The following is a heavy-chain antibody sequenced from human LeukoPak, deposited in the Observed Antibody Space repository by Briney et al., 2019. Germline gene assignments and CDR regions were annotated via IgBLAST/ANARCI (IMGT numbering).Heavy chain of an antibody. Sequence: GGSLRLSCAASGFTFSSYGMHWVRQAPGKGLEWVAVISYDGSNKYYADSVKGRFTISRDNSKNTLYLQMNSLRAEDTAVYYCARDPYGDPYFDYWGQGTLVTVSS. CDR1: GFTFSSYG. CDR3: ARDPYGDPYFDY. J-gene: IGHJ4*02. D-gene: IGHD4-17*01. V-gene: IGHV3-30*03. CDR2: ISYDGSNK.